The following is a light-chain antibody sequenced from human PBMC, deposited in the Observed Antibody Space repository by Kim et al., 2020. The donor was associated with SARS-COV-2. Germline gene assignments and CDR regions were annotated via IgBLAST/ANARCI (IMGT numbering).Light chain of an antibody. Sequence: GARVTITCRASPDISNYLAWFQLKPGKAPKLLIYAASALQPGVPSRFSGSGSGTDFTLTVTSLQPEDVATYYCQKCDSAPWTFGQGTKV. J-gene: IGKJ1*01. CDR3: QKCDSAPWT. CDR1: PDISNY. CDR2: AAS. V-gene: IGKV1-27*01.